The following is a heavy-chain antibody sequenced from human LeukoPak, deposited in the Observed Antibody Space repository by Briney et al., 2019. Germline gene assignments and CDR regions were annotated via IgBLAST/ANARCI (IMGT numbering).Heavy chain of an antibody. Sequence: PGGSLRLSCAASGFTFSSYSMNWVRQAPGERPEWVSSISSSSTYIYYADSVKGRFTISRDDAKNSLFLQMNSLRAEDTAVYYCARVRSDCCVTNCYISEYWGQGTLVTVSS. CDR2: ISSSSTYI. D-gene: IGHD2-2*02. J-gene: IGHJ4*02. V-gene: IGHV3-21*01. CDR3: ARVRSDCCVTNCYISEY. CDR1: GFTFSSYS.